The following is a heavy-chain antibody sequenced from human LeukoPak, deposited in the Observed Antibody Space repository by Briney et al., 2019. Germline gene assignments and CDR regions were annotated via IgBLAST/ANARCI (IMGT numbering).Heavy chain of an antibody. J-gene: IGHJ6*02. V-gene: IGHV3-30*18. CDR3: AKDEDYYGSGSYGHYYGMDV. D-gene: IGHD3-10*01. Sequence: GGSLRLSCAASGFTFSSYGMHWVRQAPGKGLEWVAVISYDGSNKYYADSVKGRFTISRDNSKNTLYLQMNSLRAEDTAVYYCAKDEDYYGSGSYGHYYGMDVWGRGTTVTVSS. CDR2: ISYDGSNK. CDR1: GFTFSSYG.